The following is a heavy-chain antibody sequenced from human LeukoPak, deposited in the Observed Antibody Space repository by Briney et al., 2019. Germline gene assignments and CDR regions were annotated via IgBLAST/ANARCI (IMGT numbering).Heavy chain of an antibody. CDR3: ARDMRADYYDSSGYYSTFDY. CDR2: INSSSSYI. J-gene: IGHJ4*02. Sequence: GGSLRLSCAASGFTFSSYSMSWVRQASGKGLEWVSSINSSSSYIYYADSVKGRFTISRDNAKNSLYLQMNSLRAEDTAVYYCARDMRADYYDSSGYYSTFDYWGQGTLVTVSS. V-gene: IGHV3-21*01. D-gene: IGHD3-22*01. CDR1: GFTFSSYS.